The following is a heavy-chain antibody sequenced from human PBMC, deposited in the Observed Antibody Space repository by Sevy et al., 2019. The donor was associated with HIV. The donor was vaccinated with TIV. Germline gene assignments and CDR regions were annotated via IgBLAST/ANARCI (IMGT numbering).Heavy chain of an antibody. CDR3: ARRGNYYGDAFDF. CDR2: VSGRGGKR. CDR1: GFTFSNSG. V-gene: IGHV3-23*01. J-gene: IGHJ3*01. Sequence: GGSLRLSCAAFGFTFSNSGMTWVRQAPGKGLEWVSSVSGRGGKRYNEDSVKGRFTISRDNSKNTLYLQMNSLRAEDTAVYYCARRGNYYGDAFDFWGQGTVVTVSS. D-gene: IGHD3-10*01.